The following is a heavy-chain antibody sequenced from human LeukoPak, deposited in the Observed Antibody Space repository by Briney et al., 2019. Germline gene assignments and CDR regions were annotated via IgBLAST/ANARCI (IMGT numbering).Heavy chain of an antibody. CDR3: VPKGTEGY. CDR2: ISGSGGST. J-gene: IGHJ4*02. Sequence: ETLSLTCTVSGGSISSYYWSWIRQPPGKGLEWVSAISGSGGSTYYADSVKGRFSISRDNSKNTLYLQMSSLRPEDTAVYYCVPKGTEGYWGQGTLVTVSS. CDR1: GGSISSYY. V-gene: IGHV3-64D*06.